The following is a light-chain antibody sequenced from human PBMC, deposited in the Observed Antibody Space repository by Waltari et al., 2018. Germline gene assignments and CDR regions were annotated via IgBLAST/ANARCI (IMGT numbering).Light chain of an antibody. CDR1: SSDVGGYKY. J-gene: IGLJ3*02. CDR3: CSYAGSYTRV. V-gene: IGLV2-11*01. Sequence: QSALTQPRSVSGSPGQSFTISCTGTSSDVGGYKYVSWYQQHPGKAPKLMIYDVSKRPSGVPDRFSGSKSGNTASLTISGLQAEDEADYYCCSYAGSYTRVFGGGTKLTVL. CDR2: DVS.